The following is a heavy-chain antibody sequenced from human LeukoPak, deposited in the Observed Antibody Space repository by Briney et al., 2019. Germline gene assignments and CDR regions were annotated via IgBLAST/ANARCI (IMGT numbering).Heavy chain of an antibody. D-gene: IGHD3-10*01. Sequence: GGSLRLSCAASGFTFDDYTMHWVRQAPGEGLEWVSLITWDGGSTYYADSVKGRFTISRDNSKNSLYLQMNSLRTEDTALYYCAKGKNTGSYLSHVDYWGQGTLVTVSS. CDR3: AKGKNTGSYLSHVDY. CDR2: ITWDGGST. V-gene: IGHV3-43*01. CDR1: GFTFDDYT. J-gene: IGHJ4*02.